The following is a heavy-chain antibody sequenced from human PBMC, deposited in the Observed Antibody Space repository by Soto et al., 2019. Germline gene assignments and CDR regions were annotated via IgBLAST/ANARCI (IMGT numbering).Heavy chain of an antibody. V-gene: IGHV3-33*01. Sequence: QVQLVESGGGVVQPGRSLRLSCEVSGFTFSSYGMHWVRQAPGKGLEWVAGIWYNGNNKYYADFVKGRFTISRDNSMNTLFLQMSSLRADDTALYYCARELERGYIYASDYWGQGTLVTVPS. CDR1: GFTFSSYG. D-gene: IGHD5-18*01. CDR3: ARELERGYIYASDY. J-gene: IGHJ4*02. CDR2: IWYNGNNK.